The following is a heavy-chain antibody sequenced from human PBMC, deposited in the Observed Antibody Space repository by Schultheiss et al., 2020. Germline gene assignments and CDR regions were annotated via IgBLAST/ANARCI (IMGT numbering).Heavy chain of an antibody. CDR3: ARDYCSTTTCYGGRDVFDI. CDR1: GFTFSSYN. J-gene: IGHJ3*02. Sequence: GGSLRLSCAASGFTFSSYNMNWVRQAPGKGLEWVSVIYSDGSTYYSDSVKGRFIISRDNSKNTLYLQMNSLRPEDTAFYYCARDYCSTTTCYGGRDVFDIWGQGTMVTVSS. D-gene: IGHD2-2*01. CDR2: IYSDGST. V-gene: IGHV3-66*01.